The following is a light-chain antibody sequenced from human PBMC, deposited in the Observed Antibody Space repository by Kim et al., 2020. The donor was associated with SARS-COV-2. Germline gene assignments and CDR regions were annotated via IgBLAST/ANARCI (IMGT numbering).Light chain of an antibody. Sequence: QSALTQPAAVSGSPRQSITISCTGIDNDVGGYKYVSWFQQHPGKAPKLLIYDASNRPSGVSDRFSGSKSGNTASLTISGLQPEDEGDYYCSSYTSMNSLEVFGGGTQLTVL. V-gene: IGLV2-14*03. CDR2: DAS. CDR1: DNDVGGYKY. J-gene: IGLJ3*02. CDR3: SSYTSMNSLEV.